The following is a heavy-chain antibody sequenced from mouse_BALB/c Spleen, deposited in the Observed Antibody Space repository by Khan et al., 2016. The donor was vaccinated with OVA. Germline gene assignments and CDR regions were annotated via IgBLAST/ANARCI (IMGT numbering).Heavy chain of an antibody. V-gene: IGHV1-4*01. Sequence: QVQLKESGAELARPGASVKMSCKASGYTFTSYTIHWIKLRPGQGLEWIGYINPSNGYTNYNQKFKDKATLTADKSSTTAYMQLSRLTSEDSAVYYCTRDRIDYWGQGTTLTVSS. CDR3: TRDRIDY. CDR2: INPSNGYT. CDR1: GYTFTSYT. J-gene: IGHJ2*01.